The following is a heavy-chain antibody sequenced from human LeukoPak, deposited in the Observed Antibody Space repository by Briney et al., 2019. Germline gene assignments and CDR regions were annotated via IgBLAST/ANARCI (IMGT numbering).Heavy chain of an antibody. CDR3: AKDIVVVVAATLGHYYGMDV. CDR2: ISYDGSNK. CDR1: GFTFSSYG. V-gene: IGHV3-30*18. Sequence: GGSLRLSCAASGFTFSSYGMHWVRQAPGKGLEWVAVISYDGSNKYYADSVKGRFTISRDNSKNTLYLQMNSLRAEDTAVYYCAKDIVVVVAATLGHYYGMDVWGQGTTATVSS. D-gene: IGHD2-15*01. J-gene: IGHJ6*02.